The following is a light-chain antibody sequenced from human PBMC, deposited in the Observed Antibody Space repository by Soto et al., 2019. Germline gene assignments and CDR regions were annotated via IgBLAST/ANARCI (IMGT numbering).Light chain of an antibody. V-gene: IGLV2-14*01. CDR1: SSDVGGYNY. CDR2: DVS. Sequence: QSALTQPASVSGSPGQSITISCTGTSSDVGGYNYVSWYQQHPGKAPKLMIYDVSHRPSGVSNRFSGSKSGNTASLTISGLQAEDEAYYYCSSYTSSSTRVFGTGTKVTVL. J-gene: IGLJ1*01. CDR3: SSYTSSSTRV.